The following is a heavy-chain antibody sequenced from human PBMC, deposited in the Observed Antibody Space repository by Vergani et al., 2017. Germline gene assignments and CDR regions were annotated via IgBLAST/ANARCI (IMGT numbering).Heavy chain of an antibody. CDR2: IYYSGHT. Sequence: QLQLQQSGPGLVKPSETLFLTCTVSADSISSGSYYWGWIRQPPGKSLEWIGSIYYSGHTYYNPSLKSRVAISVDTSKNQFSLKVTSVTAADTAVYFCARQRPGSGWSPGDFDDWGQGTAVTVSS. CDR3: ARQRPGSGWSPGDFDD. V-gene: IGHV4-39*01. CDR1: ADSISSGSYY. D-gene: IGHD6-19*01. J-gene: IGHJ4*02.